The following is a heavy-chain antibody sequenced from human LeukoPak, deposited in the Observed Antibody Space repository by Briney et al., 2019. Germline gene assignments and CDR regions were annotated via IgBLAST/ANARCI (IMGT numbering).Heavy chain of an antibody. CDR3: TRTGSSSGFDY. CDR2: IRSKANSYAT. D-gene: IGHD6-6*01. V-gene: IGHV3-73*01. CDR1: GFTFSGSA. J-gene: IGHJ4*02. Sequence: PGGSLRLSCAASGFTFSGSAMHWVRQASGKGLEWVGRIRSKANSYATAYAASVKGRFTISRDDSKNTAYLQMNSLKTEDTAVYYCTRTGSSSGFDYWGQGTLVTVSS.